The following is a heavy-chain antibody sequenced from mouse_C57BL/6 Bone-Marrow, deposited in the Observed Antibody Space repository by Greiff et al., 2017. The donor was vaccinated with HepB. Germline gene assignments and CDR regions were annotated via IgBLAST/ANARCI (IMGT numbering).Heavy chain of an antibody. D-gene: IGHD1-1*01. CDR2: ISSGSSTS. Sequence: EVQLVESGGGLVKPGGSLKLSCAASGFTFSDYGMHWVRQAPEKGLEWVAYISSGSSTSYYADTVKGRFTISRDNAKNTLFLQMTSLRSEDTAMYYCARSMDYGSSLGVYFDYWGQGTTLTVSS. CDR3: ARSMDYGSSLGVYFDY. CDR1: GFTFSDYG. J-gene: IGHJ2*01. V-gene: IGHV5-17*01.